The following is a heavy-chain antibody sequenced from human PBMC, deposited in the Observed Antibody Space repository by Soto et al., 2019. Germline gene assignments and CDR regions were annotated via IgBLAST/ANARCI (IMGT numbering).Heavy chain of an antibody. CDR1: GFTVSSNY. D-gene: IGHD2-15*01. J-gene: IGHJ4*02. Sequence: GGSLRLSCAASGFTVSSNYMSWVRQAPGKGLEWVSVIYSGGSTYYADSVKGRFTISRDNSKNTLYLQMNSLRAEDTAVYYCAIPQVVAANLTIDYWGQGTLVTVSS. CDR2: IYSGGST. V-gene: IGHV3-53*01. CDR3: AIPQVVAANLTIDY.